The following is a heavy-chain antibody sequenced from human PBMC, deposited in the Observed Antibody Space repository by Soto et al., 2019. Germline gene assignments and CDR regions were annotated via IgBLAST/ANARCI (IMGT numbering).Heavy chain of an antibody. CDR1: GFTFSSYG. D-gene: IGHD6-19*01. V-gene: IGHV3-33*01. CDR3: ARDHPFQIAVAGGFDI. CDR2: IWYDGSNK. Sequence: PGGSLRLSCAASGFTFSSYGMHWVRQAPGKGLEWVAVIWYDGSNKYYADSVKGRFTISRDNSKNTLYLQMNSLRAEDTAVYYCARDHPFQIAVAGGFDIWGKGKMVTVPS. J-gene: IGHJ3*02.